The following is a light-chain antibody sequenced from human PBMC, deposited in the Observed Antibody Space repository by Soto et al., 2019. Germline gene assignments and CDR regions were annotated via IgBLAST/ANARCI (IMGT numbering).Light chain of an antibody. CDR3: NSYTTGSTYV. Sequence: QSVLTQPASVSESPGQSITISCTGTSSDVGSSNFVSWYQHHPGKAPKLIIWAVSNRPSGVSNRFSGSKSGNTASLTISGLQAEDEADYYCNSYTTGSTYVFGPGTKLTVL. V-gene: IGLV2-14*01. CDR2: AVS. J-gene: IGLJ1*01. CDR1: SSDVGSSNF.